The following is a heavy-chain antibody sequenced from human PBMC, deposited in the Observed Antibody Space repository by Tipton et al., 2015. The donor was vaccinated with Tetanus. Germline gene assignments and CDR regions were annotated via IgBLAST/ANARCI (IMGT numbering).Heavy chain of an antibody. CDR1: GASISSSY. J-gene: IGHJ6*02. V-gene: IGHV4-59*01. Sequence: TLSLTCTVSGASISSSYWSWIRQPPGKGLEWIGSIYYNGGTNSNPSLKSRVAISVDTSRNQFSLRLTSVTAADTAVYFCARGGYCTGSDCHRNYFYGVDVWGQGTTVNVSS. D-gene: IGHD2-8*02. CDR2: IYYNGGT. CDR3: ARGGYCTGSDCHRNYFYGVDV.